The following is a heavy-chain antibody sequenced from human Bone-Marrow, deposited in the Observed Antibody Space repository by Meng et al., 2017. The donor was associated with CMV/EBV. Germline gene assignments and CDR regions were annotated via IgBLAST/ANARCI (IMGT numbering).Heavy chain of an antibody. CDR3: ARRYNDFWTIDY. Sequence: KVSCKGSGYSFTTYWIVWVRQMPGKGLEWMGIIYPGDSDTRYSPSFQGQVTISADKSISTAYLQWSSLKASDTAMYYCARRYNDFWTIDYWGQGTLVTVSS. CDR1: GYSFTTYW. V-gene: IGHV5-51*01. D-gene: IGHD3-3*01. J-gene: IGHJ4*02. CDR2: IYPGDSDT.